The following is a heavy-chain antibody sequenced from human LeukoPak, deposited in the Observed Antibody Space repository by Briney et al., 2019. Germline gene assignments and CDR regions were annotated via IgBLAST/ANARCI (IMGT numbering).Heavy chain of an antibody. V-gene: IGHV3-48*04. CDR1: GFTFSSYS. J-gene: IGHJ3*02. CDR2: ISSSSSTI. CDR3: ARDSYCSGGSCYLDAFDI. D-gene: IGHD2-15*01. Sequence: SGGSLRLSCAASGFTFSSYSMNWVCQAPGKGLEWVSYISSSSSTIYYADSVKGRFTISRDNAKNSLYLQMNSLRAEDTAVYYCARDSYCSGGSCYLDAFDIWGQGTMVTVSS.